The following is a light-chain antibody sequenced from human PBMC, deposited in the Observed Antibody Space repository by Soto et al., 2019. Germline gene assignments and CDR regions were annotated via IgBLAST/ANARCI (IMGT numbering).Light chain of an antibody. V-gene: IGKV3-15*01. CDR2: GAS. J-gene: IGKJ1*01. Sequence: EIVMTQSPGTLSVSPGERATLSCRASQSVNINLAWYQQKPGQAPRLLIYGASTRATGIPARFSGSGSGTEFTLTISSLQSEDFAVYYCQRYNNWPPWTFGQGTKVDI. CDR3: QRYNNWPPWT. CDR1: QSVNIN.